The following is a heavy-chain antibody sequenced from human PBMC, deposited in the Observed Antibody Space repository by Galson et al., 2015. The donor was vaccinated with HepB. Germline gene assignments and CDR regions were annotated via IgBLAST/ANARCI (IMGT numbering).Heavy chain of an antibody. Sequence: SVKVSCKASGGTFSSYAISWVRQAPGQGLEWMGGIIPIFGTANYAQKFQGRVTITADESTSTAYMELSSLRSEDTAVYYCARVENGWGIQLWLHNGMDVWGQGTTVTVSS. CDR1: GGTFSSYA. D-gene: IGHD5-18*01. CDR2: IIPIFGTA. V-gene: IGHV1-69*13. J-gene: IGHJ6*02. CDR3: ARVENGWGIQLWLHNGMDV.